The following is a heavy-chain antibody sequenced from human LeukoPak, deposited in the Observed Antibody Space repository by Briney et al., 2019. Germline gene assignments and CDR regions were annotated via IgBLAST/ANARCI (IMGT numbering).Heavy chain of an antibody. J-gene: IGHJ4*02. V-gene: IGHV3-30-3*01. CDR1: GFTFSSYA. CDR3: ARDAGTGNYDFWSGYYQAAYDY. Sequence: QPGGSLRLSCAASGFTFSSYAMHWVRQAPGKGLEWVAVISYDGSNKYYADSVKGRFTISRDNSKNTLYLQMNSLRAEDTAVYYCARDAGTGNYDFWSGYYQAAYDYWGQGTLVTVSS. D-gene: IGHD3-3*01. CDR2: ISYDGSNK.